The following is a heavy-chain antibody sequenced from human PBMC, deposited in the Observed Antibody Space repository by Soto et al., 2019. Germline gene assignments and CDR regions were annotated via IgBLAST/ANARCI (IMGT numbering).Heavy chain of an antibody. D-gene: IGHD1-26*01. J-gene: IGHJ4*02. CDR2: INPNSGGT. CDR1: GYTFTGYY. V-gene: IGHV1-2*02. Sequence: ASVKVSCKASGYTFTGYYMHWVRQAPGQGLEWMGWINPNSGGTNYAQKFQGRVTMTRDTSISTAYMELSRLRSDDTAVYYCAREYSGSFFNYFDYWGQGTLVTVSS. CDR3: AREYSGSFFNYFDY.